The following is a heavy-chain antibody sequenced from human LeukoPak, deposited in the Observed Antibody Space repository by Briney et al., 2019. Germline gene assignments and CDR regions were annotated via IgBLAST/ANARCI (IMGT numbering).Heavy chain of an antibody. Sequence: ASVKVSCKASGYTFTGYYMHWVRQAPGQGLEWMGWINPNSGGTNYAQKFQGWVTMTRDTSISTAYMELSRLRSDDTAVYYCARDRGLTMVRRRGWFDPWGQGTLVTVSS. D-gene: IGHD3-10*01. CDR2: INPNSGGT. CDR1: GYTFTGYY. V-gene: IGHV1-2*04. J-gene: IGHJ5*02. CDR3: ARDRGLTMVRRRGWFDP.